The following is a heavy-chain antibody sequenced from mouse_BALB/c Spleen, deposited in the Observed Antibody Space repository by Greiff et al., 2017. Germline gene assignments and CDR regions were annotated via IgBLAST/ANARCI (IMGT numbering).Heavy chain of an antibody. Sequence: QVQLQQSGPGLVAPSQSLSITCTVSGFSLTGYGVNWVRQPPGKGLEWLGMIWGDGSTDYNSALKSRLSISKDNSKSQVFLKMNSLQTDDTARYYCARDGNYERDAMDYWGQGTSVTVSS. J-gene: IGHJ4*01. CDR3: ARDGNYERDAMDY. CDR1: GFSLTGYG. CDR2: IWGDGST. V-gene: IGHV2-6-7*01. D-gene: IGHD2-1*01.